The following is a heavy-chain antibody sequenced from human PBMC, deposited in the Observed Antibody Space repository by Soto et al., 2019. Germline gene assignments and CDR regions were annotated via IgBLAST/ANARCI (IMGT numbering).Heavy chain of an antibody. V-gene: IGHV4-34*01. CDR3: ARGTRNSSSSLFDY. CDR1: GGSFSGYY. CDR2: INHSGST. Sequence: SETLSLTCAVYGGSFSGYYWSWIRQPPGKGPEWIGEINHSGSTNYNPSLKSRVTISVDTSKNQFSLKLSSVTAADTAVYYCARGTRNSSSSLFDYWGQGTLVTVSS. D-gene: IGHD6-6*01. J-gene: IGHJ4*02.